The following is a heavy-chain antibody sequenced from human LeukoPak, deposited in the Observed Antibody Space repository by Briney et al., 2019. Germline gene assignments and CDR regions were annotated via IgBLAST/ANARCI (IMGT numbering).Heavy chain of an antibody. J-gene: IGHJ4*02. D-gene: IGHD1-1*01. CDR2: IYYSGST. Sequence: PSETLSLTCTVSGGSISSYYWSWIRQPPGKELEWIGYIYYSGSTNHNPSLKSRVSISVDTSKNQFSLKLSSVTAADTAVYYCARVNWHYFDYWGQGTLVTVSS. V-gene: IGHV4-59*01. CDR3: ARVNWHYFDY. CDR1: GGSISSYY.